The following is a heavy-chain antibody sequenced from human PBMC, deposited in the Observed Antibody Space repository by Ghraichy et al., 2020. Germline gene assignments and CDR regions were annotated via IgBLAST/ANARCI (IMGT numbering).Heavy chain of an antibody. CDR3: ARGSGYCSSTSCYQHRWSWFDP. J-gene: IGHJ5*02. D-gene: IGHD2-2*03. CDR1: GFTFSSYS. V-gene: IGHV3-21*01. CDR2: ISSSSSYI. Sequence: GGSLRLSCAASGFTFSSYSMNWVRQAPGKGLEWVSSISSSSSYIYYADSVKGRFTISRDNAKNSLYLQMNSLRAEDTAVYYCARGSGYCSSTSCYQHRWSWFDPWGQGTLVTVSS.